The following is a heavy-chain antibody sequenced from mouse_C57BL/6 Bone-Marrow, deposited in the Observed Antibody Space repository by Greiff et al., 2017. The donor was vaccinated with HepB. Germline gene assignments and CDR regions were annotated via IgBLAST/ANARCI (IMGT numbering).Heavy chain of an antibody. CDR1: GYAFTNYL. J-gene: IGHJ1*03. D-gene: IGHD1-1*01. CDR3: ASRLGYGSSPYWYFDV. CDR2: INPGSGGT. V-gene: IGHV1-54*01. Sequence: QVQLKESGAELVRPGTSVKVSCKASGYAFTNYLIEWVKQRPGQGLEWIGVINPGSGGTNYNEKFKGKATLTADKSSSTAYMQLSSLTSEDSAVYFCASRLGYGSSPYWYFDVWGTGTTVTVSS.